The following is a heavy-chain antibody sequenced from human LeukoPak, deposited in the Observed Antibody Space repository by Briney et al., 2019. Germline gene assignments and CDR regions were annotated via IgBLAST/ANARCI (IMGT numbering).Heavy chain of an antibody. V-gene: IGHV1-3*01. J-gene: IGHJ4*02. CDR1: GYTFTSYA. Sequence: GASVKVSCKASGYTFTSYAMHWVRQAPGQRLEWMGRINAGNGNTKYSQKFQGRVTITRDTSASTAYMELSSLRSEDTAVYYCARADSSWSGLFDYWGQGTLVTVSS. CDR3: ARADSSWSGLFDY. D-gene: IGHD6-13*01. CDR2: INAGNGNT.